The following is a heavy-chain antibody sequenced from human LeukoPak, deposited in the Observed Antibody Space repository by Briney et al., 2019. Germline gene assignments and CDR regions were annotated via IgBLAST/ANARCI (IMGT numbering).Heavy chain of an antibody. D-gene: IGHD6-19*01. V-gene: IGHV4-59*08. Sequence: SETLSLTCTISGGSIGGNHWSWIRQAPGQGLEWIGYISYTGSTSYNPSLRNRVTISLHTSENQFSLRLTSVTAADTAVYYCARAVTGTSMVDYWGQGTLVAVSS. CDR1: GGSIGGNH. CDR3: ARAVTGTSMVDY. CDR2: ISYTGST. J-gene: IGHJ4*02.